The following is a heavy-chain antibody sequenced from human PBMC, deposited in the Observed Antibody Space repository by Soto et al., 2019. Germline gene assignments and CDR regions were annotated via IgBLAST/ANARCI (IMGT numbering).Heavy chain of an antibody. CDR1: GFTFSSYG. J-gene: IGHJ6*02. D-gene: IGHD1-20*01. Sequence: GGSLRLSCAASGFTFSSYGMHWVRQAPGKGLEWVAVISYDGSNKYYADSVKGRFTISRDNSKNTLYLQMNSLRAEDTAVYYCAKDREITGTPDKPRSLAYYYYYGMDVWGQGTTVTVSS. CDR2: ISYDGSNK. V-gene: IGHV3-30*18. CDR3: AKDREITGTPDKPRSLAYYYYYGMDV.